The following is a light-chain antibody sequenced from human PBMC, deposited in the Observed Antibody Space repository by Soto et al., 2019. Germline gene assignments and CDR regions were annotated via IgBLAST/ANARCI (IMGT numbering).Light chain of an antibody. J-gene: IGLJ1*01. Sequence: QAVLTQPASVSGSPGQSITISCTGTSSDVGGYKYVSWYQQHPGKAPTLMIYDVSNRPSGVSDRFSGSKSGNTASLTISGLQSEDEADYYRDSYTSSSSYVFGTGTKVTVL. CDR2: DVS. CDR3: DSYTSSSSYV. CDR1: SSDVGGYKY. V-gene: IGLV2-14*01.